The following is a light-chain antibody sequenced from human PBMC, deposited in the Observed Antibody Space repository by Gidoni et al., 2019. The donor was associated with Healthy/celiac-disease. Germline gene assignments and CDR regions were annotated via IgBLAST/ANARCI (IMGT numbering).Light chain of an antibody. V-gene: IGKV4-1*01. CDR1: QSVLYSSNNKNY. CDR3: QQYYSTLWT. CDR2: WAS. J-gene: IGKJ1*01. Sequence: DIVMTQSPASLAVSLGERATINCKSSQSVLYSSNNKNYLAWYQQKPGQPPKLLIYWASTRESGVPDRFSGSGSGTEFTLTISSLQAEDVAVYYCQQYYSTLWTFGQGTKVEIK.